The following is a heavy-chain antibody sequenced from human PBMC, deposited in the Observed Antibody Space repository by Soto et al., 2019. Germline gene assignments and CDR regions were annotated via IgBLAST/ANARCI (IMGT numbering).Heavy chain of an antibody. CDR3: ARDRGGYCSGGSCSEAWFDP. V-gene: IGHV1-3*05. CDR1: GYTFSSYP. J-gene: IGHJ5*02. Sequence: QVQLVQSGAEEKRPGASVKISCKASGYTFSSYPIHWVRQAPGHRLEWMGWINSGNGYTKYSQKFQARVSITRDTXXSTAYMQLSSRRSEDTAVYYCARDRGGYCSGGSCSEAWFDPWGQGTLVTVSS. CDR2: INSGNGYT. D-gene: IGHD2-15*01.